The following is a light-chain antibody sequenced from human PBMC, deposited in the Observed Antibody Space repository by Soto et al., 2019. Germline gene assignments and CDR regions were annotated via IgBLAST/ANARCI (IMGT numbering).Light chain of an antibody. CDR1: QFIRNH. J-gene: IGKJ4*01. V-gene: IGKV1-39*01. Sequence: ILMTQSPYSLSASLGDRVTITCRASQFIRNHLAWYQQKPGTAPKLLISGASSLRSGVPSRFSGSGSGTDFTLTINSLQPEDLATYYCQQGSRTLTFGGGTKVEIK. CDR3: QQGSRTLT. CDR2: GAS.